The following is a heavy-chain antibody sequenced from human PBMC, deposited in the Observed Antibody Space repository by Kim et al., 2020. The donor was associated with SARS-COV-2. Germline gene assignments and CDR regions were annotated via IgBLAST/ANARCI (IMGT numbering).Heavy chain of an antibody. Sequence: GGSLRLSCAASGFTFSSYWMHWVRQAPGKGLVWVSHINSDGSSTNYADSVKGRFTISRDNAKNTLYLQMNSLRAEDTTVYYCASGGLLAMVRGAPDYWGQGTLVTVSS. V-gene: IGHV3-74*01. CDR1: GFTFSSYW. J-gene: IGHJ4*02. CDR2: INSDGSST. D-gene: IGHD3-10*01. CDR3: ASGGLLAMVRGAPDY.